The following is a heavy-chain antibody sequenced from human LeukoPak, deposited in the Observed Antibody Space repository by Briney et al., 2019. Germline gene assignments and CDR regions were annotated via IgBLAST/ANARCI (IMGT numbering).Heavy chain of an antibody. CDR2: IRNKANTYAT. CDR1: GFTFSGSA. CDR3: TRRNEVGPTEFDY. D-gene: IGHD1-26*01. Sequence: SGGSLRLSCAASGFTFSGSAMHWVRQASGKGLEWVGRIRNKANTYATAYAASVKGRFTISRDDSKNTAYLQMNSLKTEDTAVYYCTRRNEVGPTEFDYWGQGTLVTVSS. J-gene: IGHJ4*02. V-gene: IGHV3-73*01.